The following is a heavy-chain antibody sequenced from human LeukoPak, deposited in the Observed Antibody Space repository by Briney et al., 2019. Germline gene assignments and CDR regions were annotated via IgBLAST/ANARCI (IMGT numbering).Heavy chain of an antibody. CDR3: ARGSSTFDY. V-gene: IGHV4-4*02. D-gene: IGHD6-13*01. CDR2: IYYSGST. CDR1: SGSISSTKW. J-gene: IGHJ4*02. Sequence: SETLSLTCAVSSGSISSTKWWSWVRQPPGKGLEWIGEIYYSGSTNYNPSLKSRVTISADKSKNQFSLKLSSVTAADTAVYYCARGSSTFDYWGQGSLVTVSS.